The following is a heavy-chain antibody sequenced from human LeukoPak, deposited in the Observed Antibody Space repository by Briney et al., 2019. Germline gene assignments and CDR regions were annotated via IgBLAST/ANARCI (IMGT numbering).Heavy chain of an antibody. Sequence: GGSLRLSCAASGFTFSTYWMHWVRQAPGKGLVWVSQINSDGSGTSYTDSVKGRFTISRDNAKNTLYLQMNSLGAKDTAVYYCARDNYGFLDYWGQGALVTVSS. CDR3: ARDNYGFLDY. CDR1: GFTFSTYW. J-gene: IGHJ4*02. D-gene: IGHD3-10*01. CDR2: INSDGSGT. V-gene: IGHV3-74*01.